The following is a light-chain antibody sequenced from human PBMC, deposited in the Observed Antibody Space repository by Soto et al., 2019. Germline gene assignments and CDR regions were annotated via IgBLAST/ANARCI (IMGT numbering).Light chain of an antibody. CDR2: GTS. CDR1: QSVNSN. J-gene: IGKJ3*01. CDR3: QQYNNWPFT. V-gene: IGKV3-15*01. Sequence: EVVMTQSPATLSVSPGGGATLFCRASQSVNSNLAWYQQKPGQTPRLLIYGTSTRATGFPARFSGRASGTEFTLTISSLQSEDFAIYYCQQYNNWPFTFGPGTKVDIK.